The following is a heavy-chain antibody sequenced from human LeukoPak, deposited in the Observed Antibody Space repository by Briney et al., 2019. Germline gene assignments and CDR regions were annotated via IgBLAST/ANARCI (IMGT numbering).Heavy chain of an antibody. D-gene: IGHD3-10*01. CDR2: TSAYNGNT. V-gene: IGHV1-18*01. Sequence: ASVKVSCKASGYTFTSYGISWVRQAPGQGLEWMGWTSAYNGNTNYAQKLQGRVTMTTDTSTSTAYMELRSLRSDDTAVYYCARDQLEEAFGSGSSLSFDYWGQGTLVTVSS. J-gene: IGHJ4*02. CDR1: GYTFTSYG. CDR3: ARDQLEEAFGSGSSLSFDY.